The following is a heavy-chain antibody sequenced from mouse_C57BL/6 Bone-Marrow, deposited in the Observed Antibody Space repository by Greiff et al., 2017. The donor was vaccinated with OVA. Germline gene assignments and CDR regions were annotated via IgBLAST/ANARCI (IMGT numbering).Heavy chain of an antibody. CDR3: ARWGSAVGYAMDY. CDR2: IYPGDGDT. Sequence: LVESGAELVKPGASVKISCKASGYAFSSYWMNWVKQRPGKGLEWIGQIYPGDGDTNYNGKFKGKATLTADKSSSTAYMQLSSLTSEDSAVYFCARWGSAVGYAMDYWGQGTSVTVSS. J-gene: IGHJ4*01. V-gene: IGHV1-80*01. CDR1: GYAFSSYW.